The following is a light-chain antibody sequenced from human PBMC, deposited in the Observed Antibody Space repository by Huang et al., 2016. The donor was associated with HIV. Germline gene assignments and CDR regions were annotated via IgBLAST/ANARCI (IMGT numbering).Light chain of an antibody. Sequence: EIVLTQSPATLSSSPGKRATLSCRASQNVGDYVAGYQHKPGQAPRLLIYDASDRATGIPARFSGSGSGTDFTLTISRLEPEDFVVYYCQQRTNWPLTFGGGTKVEIK. CDR1: QNVGDY. CDR2: DAS. CDR3: QQRTNWPLT. J-gene: IGKJ4*01. V-gene: IGKV3-11*01.